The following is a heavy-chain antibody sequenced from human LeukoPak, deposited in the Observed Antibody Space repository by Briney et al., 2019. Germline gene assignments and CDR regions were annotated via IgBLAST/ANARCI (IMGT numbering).Heavy chain of an antibody. CDR2: ITIGGNN. D-gene: IGHD2-15*01. CDR3: ARGWYCSVGVCHSSMDV. Sequence: PSETLSLTCTVSGGSLSSYYWSWIRQPAGKGLEWIGRITIGGNNDYNPSLKSRVTMSADTSKNQFSLRLSSVTAADTAFYYCARGWYCSVGVCHSSMDVWGKGTSVTVSS. CDR1: GGSLSSYY. J-gene: IGHJ6*03. V-gene: IGHV4-4*07.